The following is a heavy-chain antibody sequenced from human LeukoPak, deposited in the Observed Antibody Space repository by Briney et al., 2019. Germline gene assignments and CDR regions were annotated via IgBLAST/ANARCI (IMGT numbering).Heavy chain of an antibody. J-gene: IGHJ4*02. CDR1: GDSINSDY. CDR2: TYYSGST. V-gene: IGHV4-59*08. D-gene: IGHD3-9*01. CDR3: ARHEDILSGYPLDY. Sequence: PSETLFLTCTVSGDSINSDYWNWLRQPPGKGREWVGFTYYSGSTNYNPSLRSRVTISVDASKNQFSLKLSSVTAADTAVYYCARHEDILSGYPLDYWGQGALVTVSS.